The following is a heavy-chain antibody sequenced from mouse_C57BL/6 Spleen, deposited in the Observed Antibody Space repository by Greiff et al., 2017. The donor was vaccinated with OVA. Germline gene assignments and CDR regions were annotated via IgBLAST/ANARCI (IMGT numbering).Heavy chain of an antibody. CDR2: ISDGGSYT. CDR3: ARGGTGDWYFDV. J-gene: IGHJ1*03. V-gene: IGHV5-4*03. D-gene: IGHD4-1*01. Sequence: EVKLMESGGGLVKPGGSLKLSCAASGFTFSSYAMSWVRQTPEKRLEWVATISDGGSYTYYPDNVKGRFTISRDNAKNNLYLQMSHLKSEDTAMYYCARGGTGDWYFDVWGTGTTVTVSS. CDR1: GFTFSSYA.